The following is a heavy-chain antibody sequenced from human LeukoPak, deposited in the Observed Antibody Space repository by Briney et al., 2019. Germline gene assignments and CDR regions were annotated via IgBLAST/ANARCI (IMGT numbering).Heavy chain of an antibody. D-gene: IGHD5-18*01. CDR3: ARASYSYGDHNWFDP. CDR2: IKQDGSEE. J-gene: IGHJ5*02. Sequence: GGSLRLSCAASGFTFSSYWMSWVRQAPGKGLEWVANIKQDGSEEYYVDSVKGRFTISRDNAKNSLYLQMNSLRAEDTAVYYCARASYSYGDHNWFDPWGQGTLVTVSS. CDR1: GFTFSSYW. V-gene: IGHV3-7*01.